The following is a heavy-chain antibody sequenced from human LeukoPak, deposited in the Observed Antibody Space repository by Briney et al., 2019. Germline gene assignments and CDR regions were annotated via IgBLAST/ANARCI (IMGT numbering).Heavy chain of an antibody. CDR2: TYYRSKWYN. D-gene: IGHD5-18*01. V-gene: IGHV6-1*01. CDR1: GDSVSSNSAA. Sequence: SQTLSLTCAISGDSVSSNSAAWNWIRQSPSRGLEWLGRTYYRSKWYNDYAVSVKSRITINPDTSKNQFSLQLNSVTPEDTAVYYCARDLLRGCSYGPRGFDYWGQGTLVTVSS. CDR3: ARDLLRGCSYGPRGFDY. J-gene: IGHJ4*02.